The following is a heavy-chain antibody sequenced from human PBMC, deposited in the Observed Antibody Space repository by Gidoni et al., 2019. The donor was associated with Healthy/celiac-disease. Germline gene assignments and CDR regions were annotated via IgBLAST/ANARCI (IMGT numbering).Heavy chain of an antibody. Sequence: EVQLVEPGGGLVQPGGSLRLSCAASGFTFSSYSMNWVRQAPGKGLEWVSYISSSISTIYYADSVKGRFTISRDNAKNSLYLQMNSLRAEDTAVYYCARDGSGSYYGSFDYWGQGTLVTVSS. V-gene: IGHV3-48*01. CDR1: GFTFSSYS. CDR3: ARDGSGSYYGSFDY. J-gene: IGHJ4*02. CDR2: ISSSISTI. D-gene: IGHD1-26*01.